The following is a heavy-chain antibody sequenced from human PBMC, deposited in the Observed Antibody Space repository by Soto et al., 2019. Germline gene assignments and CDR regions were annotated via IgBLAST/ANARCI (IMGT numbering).Heavy chain of an antibody. CDR3: AHRRRGYSYGCYFDY. Sequence: QITLKESGPTLVKPTQTLTLTCTFSGFSLSSSGVNVGWIRQPPGKDLEWLALIYWDDAKRYSPSLKSRPTITKDDSKNQVVLTMTNRDPVDTATYYCAHRRRGYSYGCYFDYWGQGTLVTVSS. CDR1: GFSLSSSGVN. CDR2: IYWDDAK. J-gene: IGHJ4*02. D-gene: IGHD5-18*01. V-gene: IGHV2-5*02.